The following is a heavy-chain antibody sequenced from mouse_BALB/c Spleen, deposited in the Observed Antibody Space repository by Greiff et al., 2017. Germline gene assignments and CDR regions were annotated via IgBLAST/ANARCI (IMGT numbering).Heavy chain of an antibody. CDR2: ISSGGSYT. D-gene: IGHD1-2*01. CDR3: TRDRINYGYYAMDY. J-gene: IGHJ4*01. CDR1: GFTFSSYT. Sequence: EVQRVESGGGLVKPGGSLKLSCAASGFTFSSYTMSWVRQTPEKRLEWVATISSGGSYTYYPDSVKGRFTISRDNAKNTLYLQMSSLKSEDTAMYYCTRDRINYGYYAMDYWGQGTSVTVSS. V-gene: IGHV5-6-4*01.